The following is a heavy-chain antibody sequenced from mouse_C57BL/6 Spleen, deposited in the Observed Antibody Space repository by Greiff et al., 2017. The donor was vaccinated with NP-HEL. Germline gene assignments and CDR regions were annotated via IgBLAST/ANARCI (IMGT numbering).Heavy chain of an antibody. CDR2: IDPSDSYT. V-gene: IGHV1-50*01. Sequence: QVQLQQPGAELVKPGASVKLSCKASGYTFTSYWMQWVKQRPGQGLEWIGEIDPSDSYTNYNQKFKGKATLTVDTSSSTAYMQLSSLTSDDSAVYYCARSAYYGNSYFDYWGQGTTLTVSS. D-gene: IGHD2-10*01. CDR3: ARSAYYGNSYFDY. J-gene: IGHJ2*01. CDR1: GYTFTSYW.